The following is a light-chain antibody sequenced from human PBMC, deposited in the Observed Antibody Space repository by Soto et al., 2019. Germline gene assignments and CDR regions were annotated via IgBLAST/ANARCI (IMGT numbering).Light chain of an antibody. Sequence: EVMMTQSPATLSVSPGDTATLSCRASQSVSNHLAWYQQKPGQAPRLLIYDASTRATDVPARFSGGGSGTEFTPTISSLQSEDFALYYCQQYHNWPPITFGQGTRLEIK. CDR3: QQYHNWPPIT. J-gene: IGKJ5*01. CDR2: DAS. V-gene: IGKV3-15*01. CDR1: QSVSNH.